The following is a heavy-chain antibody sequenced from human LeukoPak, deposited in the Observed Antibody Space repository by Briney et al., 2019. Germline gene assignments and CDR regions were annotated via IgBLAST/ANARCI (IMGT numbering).Heavy chain of an antibody. D-gene: IGHD3-22*01. CDR1: GFTFSSFA. Sequence: GGSLRLSCTASGFTFSSFALSWVRQAPGKGLEWVSVISGTGGTKYSADSVKGRFTISRDSFKKTLYLQMNSLRAEDTAVYYCAKVLGNYYDNSGFHYPFDNWGQGTLLTVSS. V-gene: IGHV3-23*01. CDR2: ISGTGGTK. CDR3: AKVLGNYYDNSGFHYPFDN. J-gene: IGHJ4*02.